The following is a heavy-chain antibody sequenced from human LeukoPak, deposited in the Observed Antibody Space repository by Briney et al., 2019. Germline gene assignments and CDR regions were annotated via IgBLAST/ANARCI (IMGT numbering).Heavy chain of an antibody. CDR3: ARAYSGSYYGMRRYYYYYMDV. V-gene: IGHV3-21*04. Sequence: GGSLRLSCAASGFTFSSYSMNWVRQAPGKGLEWVSSISSSSNYIYYADSLKGRFTICRDNAKNSLYLQMNSLRAEDTALYYCARAYSGSYYGMRRYYYYYMDVWGKGTMVTVSS. D-gene: IGHD1-26*01. J-gene: IGHJ6*03. CDR2: ISSSSNYI. CDR1: GFTFSSYS.